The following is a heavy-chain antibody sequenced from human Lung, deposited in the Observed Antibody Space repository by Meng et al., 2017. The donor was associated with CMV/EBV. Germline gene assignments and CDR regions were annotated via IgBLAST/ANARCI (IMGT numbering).Heavy chain of an antibody. J-gene: IGHJ6*02. Sequence: GESLKISCAASGFTFSSYWMSWVRQAPGKGLEWVANINQDGNEEYYVDSLKGRFTISRDNAKNSLYLQMTSLRAEDTAVYYCARDGTLSPYYYYYGMDFWGQGTTVTVSS. CDR2: INQDGNEE. CDR1: GFTFSSYW. CDR3: ARDGTLSPYYYYYGMDF. V-gene: IGHV3-7*01.